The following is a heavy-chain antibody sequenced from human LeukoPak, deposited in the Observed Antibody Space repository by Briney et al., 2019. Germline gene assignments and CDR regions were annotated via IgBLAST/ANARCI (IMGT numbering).Heavy chain of an antibody. CDR2: ISSSSSTI. J-gene: IGHJ4*02. Sequence: PGGSLRLSCAASGFTFSTYSMNWVRQAPGKGLEWVSYISSSSSTIYYADSVKGRFTISRDNAKNSLYLQMNSLRAEDTAVYYCARGGSPSCFGCYFDYWGQGTLVTVSS. CDR1: GFTFSTYS. V-gene: IGHV3-48*01. CDR3: ARGGSPSCFGCYFDY. D-gene: IGHD2-2*01.